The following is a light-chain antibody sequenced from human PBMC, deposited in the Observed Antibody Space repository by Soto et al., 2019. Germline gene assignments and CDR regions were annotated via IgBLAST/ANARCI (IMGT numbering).Light chain of an antibody. CDR3: QQHNNWPWT. V-gene: IGKV3-15*01. CDR2: GAS. CDR1: QTVSTK. J-gene: IGKJ1*01. Sequence: EILMTQSPATRSVSPGQRATLSCRAGQTVSTKLAWYQQKPGQAPRLLIFGASARATGIPARFSGSGSGTDFTLTISSLQPEDFAVYYCQQHNNWPWTFGQGTKVDIK.